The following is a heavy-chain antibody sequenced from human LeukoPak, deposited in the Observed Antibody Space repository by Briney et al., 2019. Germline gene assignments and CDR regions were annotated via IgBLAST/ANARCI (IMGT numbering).Heavy chain of an antibody. CDR1: GDSVSSY. CDR2: IYYGGST. Sequence: SETLSLTCTVSGDSVSSYWSWIRQPPGKGLRWIGYIYYGGSTNYNPSLKSRVTISVDSSKNQFSLRLTSVTAADTALYYCVRGSDSSSWRRFDYWGQGILVTVSS. J-gene: IGHJ4*02. CDR3: VRGSDSSSWRRFDY. V-gene: IGHV4-59*02. D-gene: IGHD6-13*01.